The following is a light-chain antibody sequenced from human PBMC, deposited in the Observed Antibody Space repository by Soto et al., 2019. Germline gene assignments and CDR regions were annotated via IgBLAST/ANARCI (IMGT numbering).Light chain of an antibody. CDR2: WAS. CDR3: QQYYRVPFT. J-gene: IGKJ3*01. V-gene: IGKV4-1*01. Sequence: DIVMTQSPDSLAVSLGEWTTINCKSSQSVLYTSDNKNYLAWYQQQPGQPPKLLIYWASTRESGVPDRFSGSGSGTDFTRTISYLQAEDVAVYYCQQYYRVPFTFGPGTKVDIK. CDR1: QSVLYTSDNKNY.